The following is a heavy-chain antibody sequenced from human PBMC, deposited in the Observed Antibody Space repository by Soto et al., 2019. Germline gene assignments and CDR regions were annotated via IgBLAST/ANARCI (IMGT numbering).Heavy chain of an antibody. J-gene: IGHJ4*02. D-gene: IGHD4-17*01. CDR3: AKTFEGALTTLSPSGY. CDR1: GFTFSNSA. CDR2: IVGSGGST. V-gene: IGHV3-23*01. Sequence: EVQLLESGGGLVQPGGSLRLSCAASGFTFSNSAMSWVRQAPGKGLDWVSAIVGSGGSTYYADSVKGRFTISRDNSKNTLFLQMNSLSAEDTAVYYCAKTFEGALTTLSPSGYWGQGTLVTVSS.